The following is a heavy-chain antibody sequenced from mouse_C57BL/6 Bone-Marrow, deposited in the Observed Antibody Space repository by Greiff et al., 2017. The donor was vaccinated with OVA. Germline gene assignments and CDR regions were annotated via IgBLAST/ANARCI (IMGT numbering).Heavy chain of an antibody. J-gene: IGHJ4*01. CDR1: GYAFSSSW. D-gene: IGHD2-3*01. V-gene: IGHV1-82*01. CDR2: IYPGDGDT. CDR3: ARRWLLRLDY. Sequence: QVQLQQSGPELVKPGASVKISCKASGYAFSSSWMNWVKQRPGKGLEWIGRIYPGDGDTNYNGKLKGKATLTADKSSSTAYMQLSSLTSEDAAVYFCARRWLLRLDYWGQGTSVTVSS.